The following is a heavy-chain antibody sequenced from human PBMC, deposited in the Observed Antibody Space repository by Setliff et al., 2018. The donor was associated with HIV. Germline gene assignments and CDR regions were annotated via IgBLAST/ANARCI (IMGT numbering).Heavy chain of an antibody. Sequence: PEASVKVSCKASGNSFHSYAFSWVRQAPGQGLEWMGGIIPLFGSANYAQKFQGRVTITADESTSTVYMEVSGLRFEDTAVYFCAKDGPTVIEGSYMDVWGKGTTVTVSS. CDR3: AKDGPTVIEGSYMDV. D-gene: IGHD4-4*01. CDR1: GNSFHSYA. CDR2: IIPLFGSA. V-gene: IGHV1-69*13. J-gene: IGHJ6*03.